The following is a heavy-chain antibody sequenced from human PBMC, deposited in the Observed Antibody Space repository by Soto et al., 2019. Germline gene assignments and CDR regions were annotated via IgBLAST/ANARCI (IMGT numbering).Heavy chain of an antibody. CDR2: IYPGDSDT. Sequence: GESLKISCKGSGYSFTSYWIGWVRQMPGKGLEWMGIIYPGDSDTRYSPSFQGQVTISADKSISTAYLQWSSLKASDTAMYYCARPGSGSYSQSAFDIWGQGTMVTVSS. D-gene: IGHD1-26*01. CDR1: GYSFTSYW. CDR3: ARPGSGSYSQSAFDI. V-gene: IGHV5-51*01. J-gene: IGHJ3*02.